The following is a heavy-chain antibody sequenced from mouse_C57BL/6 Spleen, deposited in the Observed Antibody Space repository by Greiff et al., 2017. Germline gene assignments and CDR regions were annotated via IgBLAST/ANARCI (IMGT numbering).Heavy chain of an antibody. V-gene: IGHV1-53*01. CDR2: INPRNGGT. Sequence: VQLQQPGTELVKPGASVKLSCKASGYTFTSYWMHWVKQRPGQGLEWIGNINPRNGGTNYNEKFKSKATLTVDQSSSTAYMQLSSLPSEDSAVYYCARRISNFYYYAMDYWGQGTSVTVSS. D-gene: IGHD2-5*01. CDR3: ARRISNFYYYAMDY. CDR1: GYTFTSYW. J-gene: IGHJ4*01.